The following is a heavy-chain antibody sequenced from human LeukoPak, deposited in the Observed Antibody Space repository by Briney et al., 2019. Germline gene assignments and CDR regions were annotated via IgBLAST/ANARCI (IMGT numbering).Heavy chain of an antibody. V-gene: IGHV3-48*03. Sequence: GGSLRLSCAASGFTFSSYEMKWVRQAPGKGLEWVSYISSSGSTIHYADSVKGRFTNSRDNAKNSLYLQMNSLRAEDTAVYYRARVDRGFHIVVDYWGQGTLVIVSS. CDR1: GFTFSSYE. CDR3: ARVDRGFHIVVDY. D-gene: IGHD2-21*01. J-gene: IGHJ4*02. CDR2: ISSSGSTI.